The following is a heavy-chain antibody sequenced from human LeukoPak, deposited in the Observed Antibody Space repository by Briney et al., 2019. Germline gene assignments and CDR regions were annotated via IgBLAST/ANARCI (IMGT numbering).Heavy chain of an antibody. CDR3: AKSGGYGLIDY. D-gene: IGHD1-26*01. Sequence: SETLSLTCTVSGGSISSSSYYWGWIRQPPGKELEWIGSIYYSGSTYYNPSLKSRVTISIDTSNNHFSLRLNSVTAADTAMYYCAKSGGYGLIDYWGQGTRVTVSS. J-gene: IGHJ4*02. V-gene: IGHV4-39*02. CDR1: GGSISSSSYY. CDR2: IYYSGST.